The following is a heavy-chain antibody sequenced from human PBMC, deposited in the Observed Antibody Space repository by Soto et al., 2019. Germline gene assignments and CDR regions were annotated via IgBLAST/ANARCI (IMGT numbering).Heavy chain of an antibody. CDR1: GFTFSSYA. CDR2: ISGSGGST. Sequence: EVQLLESGGGLVRPGGSLRLSCAASGFTFSSYAMSWVRQAPGKGLEWVSAISGSGGSTYYADSVKGRFTISRDNSKNTLYLQMNSLRAEDTAVYYCAKLLEWFTNPDYWGQGTLVTVSS. V-gene: IGHV3-23*01. D-gene: IGHD3-3*01. J-gene: IGHJ4*02. CDR3: AKLLEWFTNPDY.